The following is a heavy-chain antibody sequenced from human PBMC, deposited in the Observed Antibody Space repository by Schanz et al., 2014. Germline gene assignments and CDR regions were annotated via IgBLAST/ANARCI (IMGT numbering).Heavy chain of an antibody. CDR3: ARESVSRTRLFDP. D-gene: IGHD3-3*01. J-gene: IGHJ5*02. CDR1: GYTFTFTTYG. V-gene: IGHV1-18*01. CDR2: INTYNGNT. Sequence: QIQLVQSGPEVKEPGASVMVSCKASGYTFTFTTYGISWVRQVPGQGLEWMGWINTYNGNTNYAQKFQGRVVMTTDTSTSTPYMEMRSLRSDDTAVYYCARESVSRTRLFDPWGQGTLVTVSS.